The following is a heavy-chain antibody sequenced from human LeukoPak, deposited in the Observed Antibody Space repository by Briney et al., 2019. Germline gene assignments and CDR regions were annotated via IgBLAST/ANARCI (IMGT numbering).Heavy chain of an antibody. CDR1: GFTFSTFA. D-gene: IGHD2-8*02. CDR2: IFPIGGEI. Sequence: PGGSLRLSCQASGFTFSTFAMIWVHQPPGKWLEWVSIIFPIGGEIHYADSVRGRFTISRDNSKSTLSLQMNSLRAEDTDIYYCATYRQVLLPFESWGQGTLVTVSS. V-gene: IGHV3-23*01. CDR3: ATYRQVLLPFES. J-gene: IGHJ4*02.